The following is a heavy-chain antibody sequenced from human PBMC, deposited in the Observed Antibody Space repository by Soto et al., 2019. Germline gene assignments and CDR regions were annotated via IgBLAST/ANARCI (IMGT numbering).Heavy chain of an antibody. CDR3: ARGGELVRGVITISYRDYYYYGMDV. CDR2: IYYSGST. V-gene: IGHV4-61*08. J-gene: IGHJ6*02. D-gene: IGHD3-10*01. Sequence: PSETLSLTCAVSGGSISSGGYSWSWIRQPPGKGLEWIGYIYYSGSTNYNPSLKSRVTISVDTSKNQFSLKLSSVTAADTAVYYCARGGELVRGVITISYRDYYYYGMDVWGQGTTVTVSS. CDR1: GGSISSGGYS.